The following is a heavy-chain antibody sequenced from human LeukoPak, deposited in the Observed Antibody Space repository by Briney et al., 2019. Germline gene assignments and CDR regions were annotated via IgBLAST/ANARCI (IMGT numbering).Heavy chain of an antibody. J-gene: IGHJ4*02. CDR3: ARGRADYYFDY. V-gene: IGHV3-48*01. Sequence: GGSLRLSCAASGFTFSSYSMSWVRQAPGKGLEWVSYISTSSSTIYYADSVKGRFTVSGDNAKNSLYLHMNSLRAEDTAVYYCARGRADYYFDYWGQGTLVTVSS. CDR2: ISTSSSTI. CDR1: GFTFSSYS. D-gene: IGHD2-21*02.